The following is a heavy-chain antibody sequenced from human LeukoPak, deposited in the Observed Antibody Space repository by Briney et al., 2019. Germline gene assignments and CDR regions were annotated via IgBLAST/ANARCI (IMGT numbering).Heavy chain of an antibody. J-gene: IGHJ4*02. CDR3: ARPYDSSGYTYDY. CDR1: GFTFDDYA. V-gene: IGHV3-9*01. CDR2: ISWNSGSI. D-gene: IGHD3-22*01. Sequence: PGRSLRLSCAASGFTFDDYAMHWVRQAPGKGLEWVSGISWNSGSIGYADSVKGRFTVSRDNAKNSLYLQMNSLRAEDTAVYYCARPYDSSGYTYDYWGQGTLVTVSS.